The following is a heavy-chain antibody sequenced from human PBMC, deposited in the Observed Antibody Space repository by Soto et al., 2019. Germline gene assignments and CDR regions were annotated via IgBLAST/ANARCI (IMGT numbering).Heavy chain of an antibody. J-gene: IGHJ4*02. Sequence: RLSCAASGFTFSSYGMHWVRQAPGKGLEWVAVISYDGSNKYYADSVKGRFTISRDNSKNTLYLQMNSLRAEDTAVYYCATSGSIAEYYFDYWGQGTLVTVSS. D-gene: IGHD6-6*01. CDR3: ATSGSIAEYYFDY. CDR1: GFTFSSYG. CDR2: ISYDGSNK. V-gene: IGHV3-30*03.